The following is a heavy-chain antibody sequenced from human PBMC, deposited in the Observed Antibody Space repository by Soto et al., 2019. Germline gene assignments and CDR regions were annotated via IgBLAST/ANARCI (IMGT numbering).Heavy chain of an antibody. CDR2: YHSGGST. J-gene: IGHJ6*02. D-gene: IGHD1-1*01. CDR3: VRSRQMESGNDYGLDV. CDR1: GVSLNTADTW. Sequence: QVQLQESGSGLVKPSQSLSLTCTVSGVSLNTADTWWSWIRQSPGKRLELIGYYHSGGSTYYDASFSSRVIISADTSNSQFSLKLSSVTVADTAVYFCVRSRQMESGNDYGLDVWGQGTTVTVSS. V-gene: IGHV4-30-4*01.